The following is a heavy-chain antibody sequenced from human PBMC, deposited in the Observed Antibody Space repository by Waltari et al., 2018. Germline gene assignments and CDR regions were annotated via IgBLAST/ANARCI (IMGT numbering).Heavy chain of an antibody. CDR3: ARRALGWMATRFDY. D-gene: IGHD5-12*01. Sequence: QVQLQQWGAGLLKPSETLSLTCAVDGVSFSGYYSSWIRQRPGKGLEWIGEINHSGSTNYNPYLKSRVTISVDTSKNQFSLKLSSVTAAETAVYYCARRALGWMATRFDYWGQGTLVTVSS. V-gene: IGHV4-34*01. J-gene: IGHJ4*02. CDR1: GVSFSGYY. CDR2: INHSGST.